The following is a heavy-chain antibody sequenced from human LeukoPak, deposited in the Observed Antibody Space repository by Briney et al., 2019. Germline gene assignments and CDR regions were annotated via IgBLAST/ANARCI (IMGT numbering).Heavy chain of an antibody. CDR2: INHSGST. CDR1: GGSFSGYY. CDR3: ARGGTLWGASPRFDY. J-gene: IGHJ4*02. Sequence: PSETLSLTCAVYGGSFSGYYWSLIRQPSGKGLEWIGEINHSGSTNYNPFLKSRVTISVDTSKNQFSLKLSSVTAADTAVYYCARGGTLWGASPRFDYWGQGTLVTVSS. V-gene: IGHV4-34*01. D-gene: IGHD3-10*01.